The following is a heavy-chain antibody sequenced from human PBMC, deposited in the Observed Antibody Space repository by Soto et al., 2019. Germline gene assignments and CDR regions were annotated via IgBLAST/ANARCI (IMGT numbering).Heavy chain of an antibody. CDR2: IYYSGST. V-gene: IGHV4-39*01. CDR3: ARHPLGGRFLEWFVPDYYYGMDV. D-gene: IGHD3-3*01. J-gene: IGHJ6*02. Sequence: SETLSLTCTFSGGSISSSSYYWCWIRHPPGKGLEWIGSIYYSGSTYYNPSLKSRVTISVDTSKNQFSLKLSSVTAADTAVYYCARHPLGGRFLEWFVPDYYYGMDVWGQGTTVTVSS. CDR1: GGSISSSSYY.